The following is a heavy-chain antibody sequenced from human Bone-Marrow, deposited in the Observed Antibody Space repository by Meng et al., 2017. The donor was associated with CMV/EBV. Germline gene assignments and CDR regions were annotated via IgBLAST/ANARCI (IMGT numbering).Heavy chain of an antibody. CDR1: RGTLNSKA. V-gene: IGHV1-69*06. CDR2: IIPSYGTA. J-gene: IGHJ5*02. CDR3: ARVGSYGYGNWFDP. Sequence: SRGTLNSKAISWVRQATGQGLERMGGIIPSYGTANDAQKFQGRVTIAADKSTSTAYMEMSSLKSEDTAVYYCARVGSYGYGNWFDPWGQGTLVTVSS. D-gene: IGHD5-18*01.